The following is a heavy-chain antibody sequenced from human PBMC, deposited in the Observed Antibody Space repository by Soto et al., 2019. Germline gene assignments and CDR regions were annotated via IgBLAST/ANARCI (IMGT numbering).Heavy chain of an antibody. V-gene: IGHV1-69*02. J-gene: IGHJ4*02. CDR2: IIPILGIA. CDR1: GGTFSSYT. D-gene: IGHD2-2*01. CDR3: ASQGDIVVVPAAMVPDYYFDY. Sequence: GASVKVSCKASGGTFSSYTISWVRQAPGQGLEWMGRIIPILGIANYAQKFQGRVTITADKSTSTAYMELSSLRSEDTAVYYCASQGDIVVVPAAMVPDYYFDYWGQGTLVTVSS.